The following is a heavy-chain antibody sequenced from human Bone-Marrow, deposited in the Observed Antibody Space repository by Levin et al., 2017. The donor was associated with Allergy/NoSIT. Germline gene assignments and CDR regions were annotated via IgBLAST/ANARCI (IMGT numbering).Heavy chain of an antibody. Sequence: GESLKISCVASGFTVSDNYVNWVRQAPAKGLEWVSLINDAGSTYYADSVKDRFTLSRDNSRNTVYLQMNSLRTEDTAVYYCARDYFGSGPSWVAFDIWGQGTKVTVSS. CDR3: ARDYFGSGPSWVAFDI. CDR2: INDAGST. CDR1: GFTVSDNY. V-gene: IGHV3-53*01. D-gene: IGHD3-10*01. J-gene: IGHJ3*02.